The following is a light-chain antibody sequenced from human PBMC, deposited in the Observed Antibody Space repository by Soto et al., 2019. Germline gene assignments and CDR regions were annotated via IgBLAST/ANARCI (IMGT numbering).Light chain of an antibody. J-gene: IGLJ1*01. CDR1: SNDVGGYNY. Sequence: QSVLTQPASVSGSPGQSITISCTGTSNDVGGYNYVSWCQQHPGKAPKLMIYDVSNRPSGVSNRFSGSKSANTASLTISGLQTEDESDYYCSSYTGGSTYVFATGSKVTVL. CDR2: DVS. CDR3: SSYTGGSTYV. V-gene: IGLV2-14*03.